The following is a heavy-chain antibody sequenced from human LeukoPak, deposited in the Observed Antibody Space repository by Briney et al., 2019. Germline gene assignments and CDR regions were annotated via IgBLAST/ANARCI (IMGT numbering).Heavy chain of an antibody. CDR2: KAFDGSDE. D-gene: IGHD1-7*01. V-gene: IGHV3-30*04. Sequence: GGSLRLSCAASGFIFSSYAMHWVRQAPGKGLEWVAVKAFDGSDEYYADSVKGRFTISRDNSKNTLYLQMNSLRGEDTAVYYCAKSPRTRIYYFDYWGQGTLVTVSS. CDR3: AKSPRTRIYYFDY. J-gene: IGHJ4*02. CDR1: GFIFSSYA.